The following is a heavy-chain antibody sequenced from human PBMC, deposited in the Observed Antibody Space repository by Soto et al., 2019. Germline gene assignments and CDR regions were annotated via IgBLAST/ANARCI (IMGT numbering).Heavy chain of an antibody. Sequence: QVQLVQSGAEVKKPGASVKVSCKASGYTFTSYGISWVRQAPGQGLEWMGWISAYNGNTNYAQKLQGRVTMTTDTSTSTAYMELRSLRSDDTAVYYCATNRIIAAAGGYYYYGMDVWGQGTTVTVS. CDR3: ATNRIIAAAGGYYYYGMDV. CDR2: ISAYNGNT. J-gene: IGHJ6*02. D-gene: IGHD6-13*01. V-gene: IGHV1-18*01. CDR1: GYTFTSYG.